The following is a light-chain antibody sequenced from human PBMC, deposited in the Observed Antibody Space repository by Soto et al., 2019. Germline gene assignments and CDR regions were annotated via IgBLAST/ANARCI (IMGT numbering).Light chain of an antibody. CDR2: DAS. CDR3: QQYANLPYT. CDR1: HDISIY. V-gene: IGKV1-33*01. J-gene: IGKJ2*01. Sequence: DIQMTQSPSSLSASVGDRVTISCQASHDISIYLTWYQQKPGEAPKVLIYDASTLETGVPSRFIGSGSGTYFTFTISSLQPEDIATYHCQQYANLPYTFGQGTKLEIK.